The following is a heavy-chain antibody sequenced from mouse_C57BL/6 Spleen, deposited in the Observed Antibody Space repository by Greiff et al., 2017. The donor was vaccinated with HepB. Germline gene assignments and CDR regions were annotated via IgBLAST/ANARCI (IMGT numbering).Heavy chain of an antibody. V-gene: IGHV7-3*01. CDR1: GFTFTDYY. J-gene: IGHJ3*01. CDR3: ARSYYDYAFAY. D-gene: IGHD2-4*01. Sequence: EVHLVESGGGLVQPGGSLSLSCAASGFTFTDYYMSWVRQPPGKALEWLGFIRNKANGYTTEYSASVKGRFTISRDNSQSILYLQMNALRAEDSASYYCARSYYDYAFAYWGQGTLVTVSA. CDR2: IRNKANGYTT.